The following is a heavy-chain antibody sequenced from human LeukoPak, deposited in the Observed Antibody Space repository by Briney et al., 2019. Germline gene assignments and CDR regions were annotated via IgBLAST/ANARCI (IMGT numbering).Heavy chain of an antibody. Sequence: PGRPLRLSCAASGFTFSSYGMHWVRQAPGKGLEWVAVISYDGSNKYYADSVKGRFTISRDNSKNTLYLQMNSLRAEDTAVYYCAKSDGMDVWGKGTTVTVSS. CDR3: AKSDGMDV. CDR1: GFTFSSYG. J-gene: IGHJ6*04. CDR2: ISYDGSNK. V-gene: IGHV3-30*18.